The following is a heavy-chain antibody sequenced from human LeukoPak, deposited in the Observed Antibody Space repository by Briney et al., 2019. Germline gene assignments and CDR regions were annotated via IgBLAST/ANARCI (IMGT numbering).Heavy chain of an antibody. Sequence: SETLSLTCTVSGDFITAYYWSWIRQPPGKGLEWIGYVYYSGSTEYNPSLRSRVTISVDTSKHQFSLKRSSVTAADTAVYYCGRRVVVAATFDYWGQGTLVTVSS. CDR2: VYYSGST. V-gene: IGHV4-59*08. D-gene: IGHD2-15*01. CDR3: GRRVVVAATFDY. J-gene: IGHJ4*02. CDR1: GDFITAYY.